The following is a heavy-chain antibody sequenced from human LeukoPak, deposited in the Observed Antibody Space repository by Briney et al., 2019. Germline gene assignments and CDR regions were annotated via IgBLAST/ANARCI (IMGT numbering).Heavy chain of an antibody. Sequence: PSETLSLTCAVYGGSFSGYNWGWIRQPPGKGLEWIGSISHSGSTYYNPSLKSRVTIFADTSKNQFSLKLSSVTAADTAMYYCARVRDGSVFEIWGQGTMVTVSS. J-gene: IGHJ3*02. V-gene: IGHV4-38-2*01. D-gene: IGHD5-24*01. CDR3: ARVRDGSVFEI. CDR2: ISHSGST. CDR1: GGSFSGYN.